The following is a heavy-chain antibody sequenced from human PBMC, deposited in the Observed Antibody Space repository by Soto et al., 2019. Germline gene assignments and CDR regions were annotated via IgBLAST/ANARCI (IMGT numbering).Heavy chain of an antibody. V-gene: IGHV1-69*08. CDR3: ARPTRSYRYGMDV. J-gene: IGHJ6*02. CDR2: IMPIIDTA. CDR1: GATFSSNS. Sequence: QVQLVQSGAEVKKPGSSVKVSCKASGATFSSNSVNWVRQAPGQGLEWMGRIMPIIDTATYAQKFQGRATITADKSRSTAYMELSSLTSDDTAVYYCARPTRSYRYGMDVWGQGTTVTVSS.